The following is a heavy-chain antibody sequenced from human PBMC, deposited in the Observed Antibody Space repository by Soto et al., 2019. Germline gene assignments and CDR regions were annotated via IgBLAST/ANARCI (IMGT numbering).Heavy chain of an antibody. J-gene: IGHJ5*02. V-gene: IGHV1-3*01. CDR2: INAGNGNT. CDR3: ARGLAWARLIWFDP. D-gene: IGHD6-6*01. Sequence: ASVKVSCKASGYTFTSYAMHWVRQAPGQRLEWTGWINAGNGNTKYSQKFQGRVTITRDTSASTAYMELSSLRSEDTAVYYCARGLAWARLIWFDPWGQGTLVTVSS. CDR1: GYTFTSYA.